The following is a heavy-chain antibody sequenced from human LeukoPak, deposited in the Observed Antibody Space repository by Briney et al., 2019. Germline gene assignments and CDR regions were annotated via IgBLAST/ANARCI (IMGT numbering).Heavy chain of an antibody. D-gene: IGHD2-15*01. CDR1: GFIFSSNA. CDR2: ISYDGSNK. Sequence: GGSLRLSSAASGFIFSSNAMHWVRQAPGKGLEWVAVISYDGSNKYYADSVKDRFTISRDNSKNTLYLQMNSLRAEDTAVYYCASGGSCYTYWGQGTLVTVSS. J-gene: IGHJ4*02. CDR3: ASGGSCYTY. V-gene: IGHV3-30-3*01.